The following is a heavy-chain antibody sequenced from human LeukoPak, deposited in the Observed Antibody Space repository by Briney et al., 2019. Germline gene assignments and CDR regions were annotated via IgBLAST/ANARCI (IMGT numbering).Heavy chain of an antibody. CDR2: IIPIFGTA. Sequence: SVTVSCKASGGTFSSYAISWVRQAPGQGLEWMGRIIPIFGTANYAQKFQGRVTITADKSTSTAYMELSSLRSEDTAVYYCAGDFWSGSMDVWGKGTTVTVSS. CDR3: AGDFWSGSMDV. V-gene: IGHV1-69*06. CDR1: GGTFSSYA. D-gene: IGHD3-3*01. J-gene: IGHJ6*04.